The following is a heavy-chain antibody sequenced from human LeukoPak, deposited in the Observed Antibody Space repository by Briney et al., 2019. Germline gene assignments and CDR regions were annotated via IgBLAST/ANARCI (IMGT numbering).Heavy chain of an antibody. J-gene: IGHJ4*02. Sequence: ESGPTLVNPTQTLTLTCTFSGFSLSTSGMCVSWIRQPPGKALEWLARIDWDDDKYYSTSLKTRLTISKDTSKNQVVLTMTNMEPVDTATYYCARIRDGGNSGYSDYWGQGTLVTVSS. CDR3: ARIRDGGNSGYSDY. V-gene: IGHV2-70*11. D-gene: IGHD4-23*01. CDR2: IDWDDDK. CDR1: GFSLSTSGMC.